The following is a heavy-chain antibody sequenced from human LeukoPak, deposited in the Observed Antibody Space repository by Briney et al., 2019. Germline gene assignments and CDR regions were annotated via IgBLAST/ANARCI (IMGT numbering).Heavy chain of an antibody. CDR2: INPNSGGT. Sequence: ASVKVSCKASGYTFTCYYMHWVRQAPGQGLEWMGWINPNSGGTNYAQKFQGRVTMTRDTSISTAYMELSRLRSDDTAVYYCARVITMVRGVPLGYWGQGTLVTVSS. V-gene: IGHV1-2*02. CDR3: ARVITMVRGVPLGY. D-gene: IGHD3-10*01. J-gene: IGHJ4*02. CDR1: GYTFTCYY.